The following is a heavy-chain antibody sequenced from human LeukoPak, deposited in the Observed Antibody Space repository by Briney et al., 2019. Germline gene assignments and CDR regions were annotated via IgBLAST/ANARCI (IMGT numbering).Heavy chain of an antibody. CDR3: ARGRRYSSSGYYYYGMDV. CDR2: INSDGSST. CDR1: GFTFSSYW. V-gene: IGHV3-74*01. D-gene: IGHD6-6*01. J-gene: IGHJ6*02. Sequence: GGPLRLSCAASGFTFSSYWMHWVRQAPGKGLVWVSRINSDGSSTSYADSVKGRFTISRDNAKNTLYLQMNSLRAEDTAVYYCARGRRYSSSGYYYYGMDVWGQGTTVTVSS.